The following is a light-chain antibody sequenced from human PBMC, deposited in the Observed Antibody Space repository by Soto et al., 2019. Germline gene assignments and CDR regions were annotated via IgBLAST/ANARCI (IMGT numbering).Light chain of an antibody. CDR3: CSCAGTYTYV. J-gene: IGLJ1*01. V-gene: IGLV2-11*01. CDR2: DVS. Sequence: QSVLTQPRSVSGSPGQSVTISCTGTSSDVGGYNYVSWYQQHPGKAPKLIIFDVSKRPSGVPDRFSGSKSGNTASLTISGLQAEDEADYSCCSCAGTYTYVYGTGTQLTVL. CDR1: SSDVGGYNY.